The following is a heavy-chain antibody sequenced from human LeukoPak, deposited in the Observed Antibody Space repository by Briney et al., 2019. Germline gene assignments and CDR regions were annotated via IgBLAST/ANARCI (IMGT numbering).Heavy chain of an antibody. Sequence: GGSLRLSCAASGFTFDNYTMHWVRQAPGKGLEWVSLISWDGASTYYADSVKGRFTISRDNSKNSLYLQMNSLRTEDTALYYCAKTVSSGWPIFDYWGQGTLVTVSS. V-gene: IGHV3-43*01. J-gene: IGHJ4*02. CDR2: ISWDGAST. CDR3: AKTVSSGWPIFDY. D-gene: IGHD6-19*01. CDR1: GFTFDNYT.